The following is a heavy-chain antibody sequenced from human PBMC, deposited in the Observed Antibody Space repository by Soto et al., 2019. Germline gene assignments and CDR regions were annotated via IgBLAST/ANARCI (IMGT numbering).Heavy chain of an antibody. CDR1: GGSISSGGYY. D-gene: IGHD4-17*01. Sequence: PSETLSLTCTVSGGSISSGGYYWSWIRQHPGKGLEWIGYIYCSGSTYYNPSLKSRVTISVDTSKNQFSLKLSSVTAADTAVYYCARGLVTTSWYYFDYWGQGTLVTVSS. V-gene: IGHV4-31*03. J-gene: IGHJ4*02. CDR3: ARGLVTTSWYYFDY. CDR2: IYCSGST.